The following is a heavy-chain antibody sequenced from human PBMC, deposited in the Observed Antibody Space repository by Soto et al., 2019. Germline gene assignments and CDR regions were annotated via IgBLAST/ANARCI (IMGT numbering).Heavy chain of an antibody. CDR1: GFTFSSYG. D-gene: IGHD3-22*01. V-gene: IGHV3-33*01. CDR3: ARVNYYDSSGYGLDDFDI. J-gene: IGHJ3*02. CDR2: IWYDGSNK. Sequence: GGSLRLSCAASGFTFSSYGMHWVRQAPGKGLEWVAVIWYDGSNKYYADSVKGRFTISRDNSKNTLYLQMNSLRAEDTAVYYCARVNYYDSSGYGLDDFDIWGQGTMVTFSS.